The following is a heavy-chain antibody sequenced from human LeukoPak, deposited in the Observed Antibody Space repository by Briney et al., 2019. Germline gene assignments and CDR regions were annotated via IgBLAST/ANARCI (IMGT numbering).Heavy chain of an antibody. J-gene: IGHJ4*02. D-gene: IGHD6-19*01. CDR2: INSDGSTT. V-gene: IGHV3-74*01. Sequence: GGSLRLSCAASGFTFSSYWMHWVRQVPGKGLVWVSRINSDGSTTSYADSVKGRFTISRDNAKNTLYLQMNSLRAEDTAVDYCARVSSAWSNFDNWGQGTLVTVSS. CDR3: ARVSSAWSNFDN. CDR1: GFTFSSYW.